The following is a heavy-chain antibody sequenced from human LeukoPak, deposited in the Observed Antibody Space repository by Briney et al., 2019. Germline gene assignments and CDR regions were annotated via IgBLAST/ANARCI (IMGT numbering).Heavy chain of an antibody. CDR1: GFTFSVYY. J-gene: IGHJ3*02. Sequence: PGGSLRLSCAASGFTFSVYYMSWIRQAPGKGLEWVSYISSSGSTIYYADSVKGRFTISRDNAKNSLYLQMNSLRAEDTAVYYCARIGAAAAWGFDAFDIWGQGTMVTVSS. CDR2: ISSSGSTI. V-gene: IGHV3-11*01. D-gene: IGHD6-13*01. CDR3: ARIGAAAAWGFDAFDI.